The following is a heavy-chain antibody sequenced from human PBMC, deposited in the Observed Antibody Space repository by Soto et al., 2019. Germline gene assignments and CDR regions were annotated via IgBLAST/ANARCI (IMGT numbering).Heavy chain of an antibody. V-gene: IGHV3-49*04. D-gene: IGHD1-7*01. CDR1: GFTFGGCA. CDR3: TRDVIGTTVPRYFDL. J-gene: IGHJ2*01. CDR2: IRRESYGGTT. Sequence: SLRLSCSASGFTFGGCAMSWVRQAPGKGLEWVGFIRRESYGGTTEYAASVKGRFTISRDDSKSIAYLQMNSLKSEDTAVYYCTRDVIGTTVPRYFDLWGRGTLVTVPQ.